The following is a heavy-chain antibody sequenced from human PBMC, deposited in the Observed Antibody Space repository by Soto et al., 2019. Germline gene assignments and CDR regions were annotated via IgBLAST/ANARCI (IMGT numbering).Heavy chain of an antibody. D-gene: IGHD3-22*01. CDR1: GFTFSTYA. Sequence: EVQLLESGGGLVQPGGSLRLSCAASGFTFSTYAMTWVRQAPGKGLEWVSGVSDSGGTTYYADSMKGRFTISRDNSKNTLYLQMNSLRGEDTAVYYCAQRGGSGYYGAFDYWGQGTLVTVSS. J-gene: IGHJ4*02. CDR2: VSDSGGTT. CDR3: AQRGGSGYYGAFDY. V-gene: IGHV3-23*01.